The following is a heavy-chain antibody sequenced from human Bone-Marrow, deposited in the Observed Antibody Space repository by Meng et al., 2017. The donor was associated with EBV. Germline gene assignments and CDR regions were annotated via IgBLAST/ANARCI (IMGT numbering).Heavy chain of an antibody. CDR1: GGSISSYY. J-gene: IGHJ4*02. V-gene: IGHV4-59*01. CDR2: IYYSGST. D-gene: IGHD1-26*01. CDR3: ARGSGSYRAFDY. Sequence: QVQLQESGPGLVKPPETLSLTCTVSGGSISSYYWSWIRQPPGKGLEWIGYIYYSGSTNYNPSLKSRVTISVDTSKNQFSLKLSSVTAADTAVYYCARGSGSYRAFDYWGQGTLVTVSS.